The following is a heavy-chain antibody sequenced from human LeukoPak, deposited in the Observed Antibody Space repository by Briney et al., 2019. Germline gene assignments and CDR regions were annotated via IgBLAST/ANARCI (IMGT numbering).Heavy chain of an antibody. CDR2: ISSSGSTI. V-gene: IGHV3-48*03. Sequence: GGSLRLSCAASGFTFSGYEMNWVRQAPGKGLEWVSYISSSGSTIYYADSVKGRFTISRDNAKNSLYLQMNSLRAEDTAVYYCARDRIQLWLRGPYFDYWGQGTLVTVSS. CDR3: ARDRIQLWLRGPYFDY. CDR1: GFTFSGYE. J-gene: IGHJ4*02. D-gene: IGHD5-18*01.